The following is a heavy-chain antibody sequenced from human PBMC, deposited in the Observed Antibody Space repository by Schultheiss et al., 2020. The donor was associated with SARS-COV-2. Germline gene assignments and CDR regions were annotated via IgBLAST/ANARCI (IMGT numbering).Heavy chain of an antibody. CDR1: GGTFSSYA. D-gene: IGHD4-17*01. V-gene: IGHV1-69*01. Sequence: KISCKASGGTFSSYAISWVRQAPGQGLEWMGGIIPIFGTANYAQKFQGRVTITADESTSTAYMELSSLRSEDTAVYYCARADYYGDYTNYYYYGMDVWGQGTTVTVSS. J-gene: IGHJ6*02. CDR3: ARADYYGDYTNYYYYGMDV. CDR2: IIPIFGTA.